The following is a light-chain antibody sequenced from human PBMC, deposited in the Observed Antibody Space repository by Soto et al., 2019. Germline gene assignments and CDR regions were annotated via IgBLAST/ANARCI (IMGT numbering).Light chain of an antibody. J-gene: IGKJ4*01. CDR2: AAS. CDR1: QGINNF. V-gene: IGKV1-16*01. CDR3: QQYDSYPAT. Sequence: DIQMTQSPSSLSASVGDTVTITCRASQGINNFLAWFQQKPGQAPRSLIYAASSLQSGVPSRFSGSGSETDFTLTNSSLQPEDLAIYYCQQYDSYPATFGGGTKVEIK.